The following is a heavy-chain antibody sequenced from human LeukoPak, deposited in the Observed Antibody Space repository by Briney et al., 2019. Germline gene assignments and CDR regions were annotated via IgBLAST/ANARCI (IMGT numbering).Heavy chain of an antibody. J-gene: IGHJ4*02. CDR2: ISPSSGGT. CDR1: GYTLTDYD. V-gene: IGHV1-2*06. Sequence: ASVKVSCKGSGYTLTDYDINWVRQAPGEGLEWMGRISPSSGGTNYAQSFQGRVTMTRDTSINTAYLELSTLRSDDTAVYYCARDPTVRGYKHFDYWGQGTLVTDSS. D-gene: IGHD5-24*01. CDR3: ARDPTVRGYKHFDY.